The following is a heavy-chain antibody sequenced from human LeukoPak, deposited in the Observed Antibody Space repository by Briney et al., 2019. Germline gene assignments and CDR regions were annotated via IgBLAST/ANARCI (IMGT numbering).Heavy chain of an antibody. Sequence: GGSLRLSCAASGFTFSSYSMNWVRQAPGKGLEWVSSISSSSYIYYADSVKGRFTISRDNAKNSLYLQMNSLRAEDTAVYYCARAHSSSWYLGYWGQGTLVTVSS. CDR3: ARAHSSSWYLGY. CDR2: ISSSSYI. D-gene: IGHD6-13*01. J-gene: IGHJ4*02. V-gene: IGHV3-21*01. CDR1: GFTFSSYS.